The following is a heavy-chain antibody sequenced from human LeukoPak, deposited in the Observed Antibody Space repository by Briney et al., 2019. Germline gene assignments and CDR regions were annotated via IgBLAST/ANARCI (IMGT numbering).Heavy chain of an antibody. Sequence: PGGSLRLSCAAFGFTFSSYSMNWVRQAPGKGLEWVSSISSSSSYIYYADSVKGRFTISRDNAKNSLYLQMNSLRAEDTAVYYCARGFYGGNSVHAFDIWGQGTMVTASS. J-gene: IGHJ3*02. D-gene: IGHD4-23*01. V-gene: IGHV3-21*01. CDR2: ISSSSSYI. CDR3: ARGFYGGNSVHAFDI. CDR1: GFTFSSYS.